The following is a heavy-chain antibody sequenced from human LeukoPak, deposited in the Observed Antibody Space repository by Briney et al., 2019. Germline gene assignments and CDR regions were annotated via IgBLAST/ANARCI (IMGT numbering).Heavy chain of an antibody. D-gene: IGHD1-26*01. J-gene: IGHJ6*03. CDR1: GYTFTSYY. V-gene: IGHV1-46*01. CDR3: ARAGGGYYYMDV. Sequence: ASVKVSCKASGYTFTSYYMHWVRQAPGQGLEWMGIINPSGGSTSYAQKFQGRVTMTRDMSTSTVYMELSSLRSEDTAVYYCARAGGGYYYMDVWGKGTTVTVSS. CDR2: INPSGGST.